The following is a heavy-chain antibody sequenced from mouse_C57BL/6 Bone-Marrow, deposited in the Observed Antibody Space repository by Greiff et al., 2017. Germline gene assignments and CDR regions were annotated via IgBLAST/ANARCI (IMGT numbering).Heavy chain of an antibody. J-gene: IGHJ1*03. CDR3: ARGDYYGSSYDWYFDV. V-gene: IGHV1-72*01. D-gene: IGHD1-1*01. Sequence: KPGRGLEWIGRIDPNSGGTKYNEKFKSKATLTVDKPSSTAYMQLSSLTSEDSAVYYCARGDYYGSSYDWYFDVWGTGTTGTVSS. CDR2: IDPNSGGT.